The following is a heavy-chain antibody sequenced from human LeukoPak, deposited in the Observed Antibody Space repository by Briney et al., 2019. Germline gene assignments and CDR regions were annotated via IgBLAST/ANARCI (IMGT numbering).Heavy chain of an antibody. J-gene: IGHJ3*02. CDR1: GYTFTSYY. CDR2: INPSGGST. D-gene: IGHD2-2*01. CDR3: ARGLGYCSSTSCHDAFDI. Sequence: ASVKVSCKASGYTFTSYYMHWVRQAPGQGLEWMGIINPSGGSTNYAQKLQGRVTMTTDTSTSTAYMELRSLRSDDTAVYYCARGLGYCSSTSCHDAFDIWGQGTMVTVSS. V-gene: IGHV1-46*01.